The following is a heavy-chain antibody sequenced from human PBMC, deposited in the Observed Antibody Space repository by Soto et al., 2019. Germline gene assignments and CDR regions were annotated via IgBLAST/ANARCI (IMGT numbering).Heavy chain of an antibody. V-gene: IGHV1-69*01. CDR2: ITPTLNIA. Sequence: QLQLVQSGAEVREPGSSVKVSCKASGGTFSSYTVIWVRQAPGQGLEWMGGITPTLNIAKYAEKFQRRVTITADESTSTVNMHLSSLRSEDTAVYFCARGYYSGSNPSSFDYWGQGTLVAVSS. J-gene: IGHJ4*02. CDR1: GGTFSSYT. D-gene: IGHD1-26*01. CDR3: ARGYYSGSNPSSFDY.